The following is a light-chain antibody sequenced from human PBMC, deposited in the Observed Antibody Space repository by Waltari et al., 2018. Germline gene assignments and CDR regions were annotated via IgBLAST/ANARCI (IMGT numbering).Light chain of an antibody. J-gene: IGLJ1*01. CDR2: KDS. V-gene: IGLV3-25*03. Sequence: SYELTQRPSVSVSPGQTASITCSGDALPKQYGYWYQKKAGQAPVLVIKKDSERPSGIPERFSGSSSGSTVTLTITGVQAEDEADYYCQSTDSNGTYLYVFGSGTKVTVL. CDR1: ALPKQY. CDR3: QSTDSNGTYLYV.